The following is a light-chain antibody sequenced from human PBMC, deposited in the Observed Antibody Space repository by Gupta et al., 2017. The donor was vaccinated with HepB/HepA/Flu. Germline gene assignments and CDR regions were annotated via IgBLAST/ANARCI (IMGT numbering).Light chain of an antibody. CDR2: GAS. CDR3: QHYDSYIPLI. CDR1: QSYHRGY. J-gene: IGKJ4*01. V-gene: IGKV3-20*01. Sequence: IVLTLSPRTLSLSTGERATLSCRASQSYHRGYLAWSKQKPCQSPRLLIYGASSRDTDITDRFGGSGSGKDFPLTISRREPEDFAVYYCQHYDSYIPLIFGRGTKVEIK.